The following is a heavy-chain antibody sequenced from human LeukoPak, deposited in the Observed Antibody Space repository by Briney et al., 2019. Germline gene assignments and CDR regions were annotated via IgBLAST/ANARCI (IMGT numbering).Heavy chain of an antibody. Sequence: SETLSLTCAVSGGSISSYYWTWIRQPPGKGLEWIGYIYNSGSTNYNPSLRSRVTISVDTSKNQFSLKLSSVTAADTAVYYCARNYYGSGSYFYWGQGTLVIVPS. CDR1: GGSISSYY. CDR3: ARNYYGSGSYFY. D-gene: IGHD3-10*01. J-gene: IGHJ4*02. V-gene: IGHV4-59*12. CDR2: IYNSGST.